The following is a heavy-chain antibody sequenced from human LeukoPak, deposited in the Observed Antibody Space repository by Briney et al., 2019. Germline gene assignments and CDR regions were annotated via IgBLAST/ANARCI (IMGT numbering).Heavy chain of an antibody. D-gene: IGHD3-22*01. J-gene: IGHJ4*02. CDR1: GFTFSNAW. V-gene: IGHV3-15*01. CDR2: IKSKTDGGTT. CDR3: TTDHLEVIRSFDY. Sequence: PGGSLRLSCAASGFTFSNAWMSWVRQAPGKGLEWVGRIKSKTDGGTTDYAAPVKGRFTISRDDSKNTLYLQMNSLKTEDTAVYYCTTDHLEVIRSFDYWGQGTLVTVSS.